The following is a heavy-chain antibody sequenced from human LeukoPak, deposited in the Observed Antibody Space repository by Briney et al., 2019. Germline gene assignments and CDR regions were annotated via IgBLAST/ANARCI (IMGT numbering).Heavy chain of an antibody. Sequence: GGSLRLSCAASGFTFSSYAMHWVRQAPGKGLEWVAVISYDGSNKYYADSVKGRFTISRDNSKNTLYLQMNSLRAEDTAVYYCAREDYDSSGYPDHWGQGTLVTVSS. D-gene: IGHD3-22*01. V-gene: IGHV3-30-3*01. CDR1: GFTFSSYA. CDR2: ISYDGSNK. CDR3: AREDYDSSGYPDH. J-gene: IGHJ4*02.